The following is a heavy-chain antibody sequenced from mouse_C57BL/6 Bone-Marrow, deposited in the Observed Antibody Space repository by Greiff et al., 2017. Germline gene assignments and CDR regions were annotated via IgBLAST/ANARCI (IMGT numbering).Heavy chain of an antibody. V-gene: IGHV1-26*01. Sequence: EFQLQQSGPELVKPGASVKISCQASGYTFTDYYMNWVKQAPGKSLEWIADINPNNGGTSYNQKLKGKATLTVAESSSTAYMELRSLTSEDSAVYYCARSPYPYYFGCWGQGATVTVS. CDR1: GYTFTDYY. J-gene: IGHJ2*01. D-gene: IGHD5-1*01. CDR3: ARSPYPYYFGC. CDR2: INPNNGGT.